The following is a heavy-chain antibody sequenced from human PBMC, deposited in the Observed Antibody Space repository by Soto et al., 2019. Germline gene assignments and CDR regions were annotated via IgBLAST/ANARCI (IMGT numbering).Heavy chain of an antibody. V-gene: IGHV4-39*01. J-gene: IGHJ6*03. CDR2: IYYSGST. CDR3: ARHYGDYGIYYYYYMDV. CDR1: GGSISSSSYY. D-gene: IGHD4-17*01. Sequence: SETLSLTCTVSGGSISSSSYYWGWIRQPPGKGLEWIGSIYYSGSTYYNPSLKSRVTISVDTSKNQFSLKLSSVTAADTAVYYCARHYGDYGIYYYYYMDVWGKGTTVTVSS.